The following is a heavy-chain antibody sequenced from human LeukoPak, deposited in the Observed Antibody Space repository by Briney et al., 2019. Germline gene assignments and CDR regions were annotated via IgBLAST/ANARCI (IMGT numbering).Heavy chain of an antibody. CDR2: ISAYNGNI. CDR3: ASMSGYYPSYYFDY. V-gene: IGHV1-18*01. Sequence: ASVKVSCKASGYTFISYGIAWVRQAPGQGLEWLGWISAYNGNIDYAQKLQGRVTLTTDTSTSTAYMEVRSLRSDDTAVYYCASMSGYYPSYYFDYWGQGTLVTVSS. J-gene: IGHJ4*02. D-gene: IGHD3-3*01. CDR1: GYTFISYG.